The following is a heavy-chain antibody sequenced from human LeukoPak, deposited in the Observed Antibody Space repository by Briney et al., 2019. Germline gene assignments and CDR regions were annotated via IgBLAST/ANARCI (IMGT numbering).Heavy chain of an antibody. CDR3: ATETNGRHYDY. J-gene: IGHJ4*02. Sequence: PGGSLRLSCAASGFTISNYWMSWVRQAPGRGLEWVANIKQDGSERYYADSVKGRFTISRDNAKNSLYMQMNSLRVEDTAVYYCATETNGRHYDYWGQGTLLTVSS. CDR2: IKQDGSER. D-gene: IGHD1-14*01. V-gene: IGHV3-7*01. CDR1: GFTISNYW.